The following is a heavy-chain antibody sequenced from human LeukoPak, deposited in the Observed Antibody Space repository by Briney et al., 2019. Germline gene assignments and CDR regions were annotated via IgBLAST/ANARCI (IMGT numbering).Heavy chain of an antibody. CDR1: GGSISSYY. D-gene: IGHD5-24*01. CDR2: IYYSGST. CDR3: ARGRSPAIHDY. J-gene: IGHJ4*02. Sequence: KPSETLSLTCTVSGGSISSYYWSWIRQPPGKGLEWIGYIYYSGSTNYNPSLKSRVTISVDTSKNQFSLKLSSVTAADTAVYYCARGRSPAIHDYWGQGTLVTVSS. V-gene: IGHV4-59*12.